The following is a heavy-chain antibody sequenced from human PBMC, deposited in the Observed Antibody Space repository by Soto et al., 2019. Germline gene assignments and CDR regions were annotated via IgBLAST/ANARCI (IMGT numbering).Heavy chain of an antibody. V-gene: IGHV3-13*01. Sequence: VGSLRLSCEAYGFTFSGFDMHWVRQPTGKGLEWVSTIGTAGDTYYAVPVKGRFTISRDNAKNSLSLQMNSLRAGDTAVYFCERGQDVGAQCFDAWGQRKQVTVDS. CDR3: ERGQDVGAQCFDA. D-gene: IGHD2-15*01. CDR2: IGTAGDT. J-gene: IGHJ4*02. CDR1: GFTFSGFD.